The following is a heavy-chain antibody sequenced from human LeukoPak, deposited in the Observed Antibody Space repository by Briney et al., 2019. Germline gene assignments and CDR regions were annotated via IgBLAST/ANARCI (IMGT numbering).Heavy chain of an antibody. CDR3: AKSGLVTAIRSYFDY. D-gene: IGHD2-21*02. Sequence: GGSLRLSCAASGFIFSGHVMHWVRQAPGKGLEWVSTISGSGGSTYYADSVKGRFTISRDNSKNTLSLQMNSLRAEDTAVYYCAKSGLVTAIRSYFDYWGQGTLVTVSS. CDR1: GFIFSGHV. CDR2: ISGSGGST. J-gene: IGHJ4*02. V-gene: IGHV3-23*01.